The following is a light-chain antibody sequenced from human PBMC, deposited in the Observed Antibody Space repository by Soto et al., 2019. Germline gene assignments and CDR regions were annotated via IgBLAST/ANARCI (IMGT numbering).Light chain of an antibody. Sequence: EIVLTQSPATLSLSPGDRATLSCRASQNVRTYLGWYQQKPGQAPRLLIYDASNRATGIPARFSGSGSGTDFSLTISSLDPEDFAAHYCQQRSTWPPYTFGPVTKVDLK. CDR2: DAS. CDR1: QNVRTY. J-gene: IGKJ3*01. CDR3: QQRSTWPPYT. V-gene: IGKV3-11*01.